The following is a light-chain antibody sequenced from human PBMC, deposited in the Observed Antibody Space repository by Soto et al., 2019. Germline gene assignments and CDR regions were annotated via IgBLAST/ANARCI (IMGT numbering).Light chain of an antibody. CDR1: SSDVGNYNL. V-gene: IGLV2-23*01. Sequence: QSVLTQPASVSGSPGQSITISCTGTSSDVGNYNLVSWYQQHPGKAPKLMIYEGSKRPSGVSNRFSGSKSGNTASLTISGLQAEDEADYYCCSYAGSRGVVFGGGTKLTVL. CDR2: EGS. CDR3: CSYAGSRGVV. J-gene: IGLJ2*01.